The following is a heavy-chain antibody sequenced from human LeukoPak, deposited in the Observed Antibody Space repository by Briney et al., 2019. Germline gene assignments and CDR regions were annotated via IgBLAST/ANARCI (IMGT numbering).Heavy chain of an antibody. CDR2: ISYDGSNK. CDR1: GFTFSSYA. D-gene: IGHD1-26*01. V-gene: IGHV3-30-3*01. Sequence: GGSLRLSCAASGFTFSSYAMHWVRQAPGKGLEWVAVISYDGSNKYYADSVKGRFTISRDNSKNTLYLQMNSLRAEDTAVYYCARVQEWELPTPAFDIWGQGTMVTVSS. J-gene: IGHJ3*02. CDR3: ARVQEWELPTPAFDI.